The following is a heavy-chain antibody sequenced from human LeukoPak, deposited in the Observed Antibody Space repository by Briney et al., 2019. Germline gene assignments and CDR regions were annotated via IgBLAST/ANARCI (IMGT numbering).Heavy chain of an antibody. V-gene: IGHV5-51*01. D-gene: IGHD5-24*01. Sequence: VESLKISCKGSGYSFTSYWIGWVRQMPGKGLEWMGIIYPGDSDTRYSPSFQGQVTISADKSISTAYLQWSSLKASDTAMYYCARHGEMATISSYFDYWGQGTLVTVSS. CDR3: ARHGEMATISSYFDY. CDR1: GYSFTSYW. CDR2: IYPGDSDT. J-gene: IGHJ4*02.